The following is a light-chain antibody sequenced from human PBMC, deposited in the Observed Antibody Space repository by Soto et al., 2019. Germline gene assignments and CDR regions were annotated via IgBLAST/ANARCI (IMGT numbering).Light chain of an antibody. CDR3: HQYKTGPLS. CDR1: QTIRSD. V-gene: IGKV3-15*01. Sequence: EIVMTQSPVTLSVSPGERATLSCRASQTIRSDLAWDQQKPDQAPRLLISDASTSATGIPARFNGSGSGTEFTRAISSLQSEDLTIYYCHQYKTGPLSFGGGNKVAI. CDR2: DAS. J-gene: IGKJ4*01.